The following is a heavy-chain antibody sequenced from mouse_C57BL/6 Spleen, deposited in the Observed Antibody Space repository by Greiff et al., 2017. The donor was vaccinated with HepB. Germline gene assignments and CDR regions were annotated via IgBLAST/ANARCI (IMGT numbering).Heavy chain of an antibody. J-gene: IGHJ1*03. V-gene: IGHV5-4*01. D-gene: IGHD1-1*01. CDR3: ARENGSSFFYWYFDV. Sequence: EVKVVESGGGLVKPGGSLKLSCAASGFTFSSYAMSWVRQTPEKRLEWVATISDGGSYTYYPDNVKGRFTISRDNAKNNLYLQMSHLKSEDTAMYYCARENGSSFFYWYFDVWGTGTTVTVSS. CDR2: ISDGGSYT. CDR1: GFTFSSYA.